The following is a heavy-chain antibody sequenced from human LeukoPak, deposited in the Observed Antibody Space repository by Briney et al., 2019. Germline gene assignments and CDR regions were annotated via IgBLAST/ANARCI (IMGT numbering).Heavy chain of an antibody. Sequence: SVKISCKASVGTFSSYAISWVRQAPGQGLEWMGGIIPIFGTANYAQKFQGRVTITADESTSTAYMELSSLRSEDTAVYYCARGRRNYYGSGSLYGMDVWGKGTTVTVSS. J-gene: IGHJ6*04. V-gene: IGHV1-69*13. D-gene: IGHD3-10*01. CDR1: VGTFSSYA. CDR2: IIPIFGTA. CDR3: ARGRRNYYGSGSLYGMDV.